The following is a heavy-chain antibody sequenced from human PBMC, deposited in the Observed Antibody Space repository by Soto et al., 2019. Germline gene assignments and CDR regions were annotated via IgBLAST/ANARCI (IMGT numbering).Heavy chain of an antibody. V-gene: IGHV4-34*01. CDR3: ARLFGGGSLALDY. Sequence: SETLSLTFAVYGGSFSGYYWSWIRQPPGKGLEWIGEINHSGSTNYNPSLKSRVTISVDTSKNQFSLKLSSVTAADTAVYYCARLFGGGSLALDYWGQGTLVTVSS. D-gene: IGHD2-15*01. CDR2: INHSGST. J-gene: IGHJ4*02. CDR1: GGSFSGYY.